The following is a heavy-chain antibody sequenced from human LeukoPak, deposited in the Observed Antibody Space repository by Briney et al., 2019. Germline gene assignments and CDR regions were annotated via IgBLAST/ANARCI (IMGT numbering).Heavy chain of an antibody. V-gene: IGHV1-2*02. CDR1: GYTFTDYH. J-gene: IGHJ3*02. CDR3: ARVKYKLLSIHHPSFDI. CDR2: INPNSGGT. D-gene: IGHD1-14*01. Sequence: ASVKVSCKASGYTFTDYHIHWVRQAPGHGLEWMGWINPNSGGTNYAQRFQGRVTMTRDTSINTVNMELNRLRSDDTAVFYCARVKYKLLSIHHPSFDIWGQGTRVTVSS.